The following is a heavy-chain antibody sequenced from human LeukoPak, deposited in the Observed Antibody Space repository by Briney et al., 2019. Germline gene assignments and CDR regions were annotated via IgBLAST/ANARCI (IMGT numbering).Heavy chain of an antibody. CDR3: ARDSAKFYDYVWGSYTAFDI. J-gene: IGHJ3*02. CDR2: IRYDGSNK. V-gene: IGHV3-30*02. Sequence: QSGGSLRLSCAASGFTFSSYGMHWVRQAPGKGLEWVAFIRYDGSNKYYADSVKGRFTISRDNSKNTLYLQMNSLRAEDTAVYYCARDSAKFYDYVWGSYTAFDIWGQGTMVTVSS. D-gene: IGHD3-16*01. CDR1: GFTFSSYG.